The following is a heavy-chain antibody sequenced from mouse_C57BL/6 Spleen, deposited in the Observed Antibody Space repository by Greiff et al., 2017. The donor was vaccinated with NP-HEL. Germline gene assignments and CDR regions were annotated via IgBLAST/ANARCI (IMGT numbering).Heavy chain of an antibody. Sequence: QVQLKQPGAELVMPGASVKLSCKASGYTFTSYWMHWVKQRPGQGLEWIGEIDPSDSYTNYNQKFKGKSTLTVDKSSSTAYMQLSSLTSEDSAVYYCARRNYYAMEYWGQGTSVTVSS. V-gene: IGHV1-69*01. CDR1: GYTFTSYW. CDR2: IDPSDSYT. J-gene: IGHJ4*01. CDR3: ARRNYYAMEY.